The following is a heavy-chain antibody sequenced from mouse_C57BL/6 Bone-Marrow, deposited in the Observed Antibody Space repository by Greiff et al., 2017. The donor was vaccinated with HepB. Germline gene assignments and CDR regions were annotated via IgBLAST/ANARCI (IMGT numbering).Heavy chain of an antibody. CDR1: GYTFTSYG. CDR3: ARRGSYDYDGRYFDV. J-gene: IGHJ1*03. CDR2: IYPRSGNT. D-gene: IGHD2-4*01. V-gene: IGHV1-81*01. Sequence: VQRVESGAELARPGASVKLSCKASGYTFTSYGISWVKQRTGQGLEWIGEIYPRSGNTYYNEKFKGKATLTADKSSSTAYMELRSLTSEDSAVYFCARRGSYDYDGRYFDVWGTGTTVTVSS.